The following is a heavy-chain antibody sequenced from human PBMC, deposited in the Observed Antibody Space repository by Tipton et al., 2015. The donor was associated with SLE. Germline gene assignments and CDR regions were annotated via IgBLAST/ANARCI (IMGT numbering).Heavy chain of an antibody. Sequence: TLSLTCTVFGGSFGDYDWSWIRQSPGKGLEWIGEISRSGNTNYNPSLKSRVTISLDTSKTHFSLKLTSVTAADTAVYYCARGLNRGNYFLVGDHWGQGALVTVSS. CDR1: GGSFGDYD. V-gene: IGHV4-34*01. CDR3: ARGLNRGNYFLVGDH. J-gene: IGHJ4*02. CDR2: ISRSGNT. D-gene: IGHD3-10*01.